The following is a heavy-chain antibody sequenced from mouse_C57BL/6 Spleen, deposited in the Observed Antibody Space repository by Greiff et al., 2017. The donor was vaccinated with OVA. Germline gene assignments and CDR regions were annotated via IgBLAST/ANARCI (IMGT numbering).Heavy chain of an antibody. J-gene: IGHJ1*03. D-gene: IGHD1-1*01. Sequence: EVQRVESGGGLVKPGGSLKLSCAASGFTFSSYTMSWVRQTPEKRLEWVATISGGGGNTYYPDSVKGRFTISRDNAKNTLYLQMSSLRSEDTALYYCARQTTVVEGGYFDVWGTGTTVTVSS. V-gene: IGHV5-9*01. CDR2: ISGGGGNT. CDR1: GFTFSSYT. CDR3: ARQTTVVEGGYFDV.